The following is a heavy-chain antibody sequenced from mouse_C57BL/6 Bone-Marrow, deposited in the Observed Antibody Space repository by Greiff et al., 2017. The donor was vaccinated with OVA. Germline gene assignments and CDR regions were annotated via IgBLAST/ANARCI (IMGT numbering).Heavy chain of an antibody. D-gene: IGHD3-2*02. CDR2: ISSGSSTI. V-gene: IGHV5-17*01. J-gene: IGHJ3*01. CDR3: ARKLRRAWFAY. Sequence: DVMLVESGGGLVKPGGSLKLSCVASGFTFSDYGMHWVRQAPEKGLEWVAYISSGSSTIYYADTVKGRFTISRDNAKNTLFLQMTSLRSEDTAMYYCARKLRRAWFAYWGQGTLVTVSA. CDR1: GFTFSDYG.